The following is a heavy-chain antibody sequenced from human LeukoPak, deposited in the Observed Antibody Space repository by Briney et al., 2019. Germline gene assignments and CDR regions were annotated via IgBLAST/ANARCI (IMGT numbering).Heavy chain of an antibody. CDR2: INPSGGST. D-gene: IGHD2-15*01. J-gene: IGHJ6*02. CDR3: ARGFVVVAGPYGMDV. V-gene: IGHV1-46*01. CDR1: GYTFTSYY. Sequence: ASMKVSCKASGYTFTSYYMHWVRQAPGQGLEWMGIINPSGGSTSYAQKFQGRVTMTRDTSTSTVYMELSSLRSEDTAVYYCARGFVVVAGPYGMDVWGQGTTVTVSS.